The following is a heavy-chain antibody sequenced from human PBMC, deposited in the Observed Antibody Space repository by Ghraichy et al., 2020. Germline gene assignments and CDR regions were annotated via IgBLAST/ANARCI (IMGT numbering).Heavy chain of an antibody. CDR2: IKQDGSEK. Sequence: LSLTCAASGFTFRSYWMSWVRQAPGKGLEWVANIKQDGSEKYYVDSVKGRFTISRDNAKNSLYLQMNSLRAEDTAVYYCARDRAYCGGDCYSDEYFQHWGQGTLVTGSA. CDR1: GFTFRSYW. V-gene: IGHV3-7*01. CDR3: ARDRAYCGGDCYSDEYFQH. J-gene: IGHJ1*01. D-gene: IGHD2-21*02.